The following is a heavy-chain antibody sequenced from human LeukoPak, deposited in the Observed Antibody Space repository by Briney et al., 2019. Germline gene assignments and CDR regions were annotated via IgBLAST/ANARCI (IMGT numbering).Heavy chain of an antibody. Sequence: PSETLSLTCTVSGGSISSYYWSWIRQPPGKGLEWIGYIYYSGSTNYNPSLRSRVTISVDTSKNQFSLKLNSVTAADTAVYYCARVLKPTTILYYFFGMDVWGQGTTVTVSS. CDR2: IYYSGST. CDR3: ARVLKPTTILYYFFGMDV. D-gene: IGHD3-9*01. J-gene: IGHJ6*02. V-gene: IGHV4-59*01. CDR1: GGSISSYY.